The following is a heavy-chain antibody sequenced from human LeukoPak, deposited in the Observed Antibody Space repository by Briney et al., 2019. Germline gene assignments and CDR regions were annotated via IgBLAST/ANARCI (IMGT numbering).Heavy chain of an antibody. CDR2: IYYSGST. CDR3: ARGMYNWNGALDV. D-gene: IGHD1-20*01. V-gene: IGHV4-59*01. CDR1: GGSISSYY. Sequence: PSETLSLTCTVSGGSISSYYWSWIRQLPGKGLEWIGYIYYSGSTNYNPSLKSRVTISVDTSKNQFSLKLSSVTAADTAVYYCARGMYNWNGALDVWGQGTTVTVSS. J-gene: IGHJ6*02.